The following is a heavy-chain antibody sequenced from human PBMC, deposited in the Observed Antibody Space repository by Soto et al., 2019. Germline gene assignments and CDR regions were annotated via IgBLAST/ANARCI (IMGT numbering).Heavy chain of an antibody. CDR3: ARGVAAAGKKYYYYGMDV. Sequence: QVQLVQSGAEVKKPGSSVKVSCKASGGTFSSYAISWVRQAPGQGLEWMGGIIPIFGTANYAEKFQGRVTITADESTSTAYMELSSLRSEDTAVYYCARGVAAAGKKYYYYGMDVWGQGTTVTVSS. CDR2: IIPIFGTA. CDR1: GGTFSSYA. D-gene: IGHD6-13*01. V-gene: IGHV1-69*01. J-gene: IGHJ6*02.